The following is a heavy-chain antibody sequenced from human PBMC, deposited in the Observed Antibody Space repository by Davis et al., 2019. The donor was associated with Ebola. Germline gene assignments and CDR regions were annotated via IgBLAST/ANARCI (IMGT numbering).Heavy chain of an antibody. V-gene: IGHV1-69*06. J-gene: IGHJ4*02. CDR2: IIPIFGTA. CDR1: GGTFSSYA. Sequence: AASVKVSCKASGGTFSSYAISWVRQAPGQGLEWMGGIIPIFGTANYAQKFQGRVMITADKSTRIAYMELNSLTSEDTAVYYCARGPSVATAHYFDYWGQGTLVTVSS. D-gene: IGHD2-21*02. CDR3: ARGPSVATAHYFDY.